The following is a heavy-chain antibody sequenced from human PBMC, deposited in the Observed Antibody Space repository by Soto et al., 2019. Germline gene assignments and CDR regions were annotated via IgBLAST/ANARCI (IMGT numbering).Heavy chain of an antibody. CDR1: GYSFTSYW. Sequence: PGESLKISCKGSGYSFTSYWINWVRQMPGKGLEWMGRIDPSDSYTNYSPSFQGHVTISADKSISTAYLQWSSLKASDTAMYYCARPGEFSTSSELDYWGQGTLVTVSS. J-gene: IGHJ4*02. V-gene: IGHV5-10-1*01. D-gene: IGHD6-6*01. CDR2: IDPSDSYT. CDR3: ARPGEFSTSSELDY.